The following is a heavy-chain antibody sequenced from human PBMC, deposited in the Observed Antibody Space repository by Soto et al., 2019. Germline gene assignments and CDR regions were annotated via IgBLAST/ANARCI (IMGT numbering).Heavy chain of an antibody. V-gene: IGHV3-30*18. J-gene: IGHJ3*01. CDR2: LSFDASEE. CDR3: AKLASPTDSLDV. Sequence: QVRLVESGGGVVQPGRSLRLSCEGSGFSFSDYGLHWVRQAPGRGLEWMVTLSFDASEEFYADSVKGRFTISRDNSQNTLFLSMSSLRPDDTALYYCAKLASPTDSLDVWGQGTVVTVSS. CDR1: GFSFSDYG.